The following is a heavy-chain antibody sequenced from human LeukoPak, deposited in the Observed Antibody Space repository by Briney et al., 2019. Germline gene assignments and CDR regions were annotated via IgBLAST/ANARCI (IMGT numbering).Heavy chain of an antibody. CDR2: IYSGTI. D-gene: IGHD4/OR15-4a*01. V-gene: IGHV3-53*01. CDR1: GFTVSSNS. Sequence: GGSLRLSCTVSGFTVSSNSMSWVRQAPGKGLEWVSFIYSGTIHYSDSVKGRFTISRDNSKNTLYLQMNSLRAEDTAVYYCSRRAGAYSHPYDYWGQGTLVTVSS. J-gene: IGHJ4*02. CDR3: SRRAGAYSHPYDY.